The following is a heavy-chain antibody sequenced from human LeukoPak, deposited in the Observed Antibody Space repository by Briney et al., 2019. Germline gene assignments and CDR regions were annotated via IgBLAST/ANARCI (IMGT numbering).Heavy chain of an antibody. Sequence: GGSLRLSCAASGFTFSSYSVNWVRQAPGKGLEWVSSISSSSSYIYYADSVKGRFTISRDNAKNSLYLQMNSLRAEDTAVYYCARDSSGYLYFDYWGQGTLVTVSS. D-gene: IGHD3-3*01. CDR2: ISSSSSYI. J-gene: IGHJ4*02. V-gene: IGHV3-21*01. CDR3: ARDSSGYLYFDY. CDR1: GFTFSSYS.